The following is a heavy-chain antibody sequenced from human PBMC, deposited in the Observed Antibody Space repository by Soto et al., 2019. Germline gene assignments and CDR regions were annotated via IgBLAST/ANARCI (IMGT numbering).Heavy chain of an antibody. CDR2: ISSSSTI. Sequence: GGSLRLSCTASGFTFSSYSMNWVRQAPGKGLEWVSHISSSSTIHYADSVRGRFTISRDKAKNSLYLQMNSLRDEDTAVYYCARDRGSGWYRGMDVWGQGTTVTVSS. V-gene: IGHV3-48*02. J-gene: IGHJ6*02. CDR1: GFTFSSYS. CDR3: ARDRGSGWYRGMDV. D-gene: IGHD6-19*01.